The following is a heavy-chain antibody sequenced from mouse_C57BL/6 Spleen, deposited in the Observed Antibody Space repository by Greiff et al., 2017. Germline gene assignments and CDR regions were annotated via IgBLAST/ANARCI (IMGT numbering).Heavy chain of an antibody. D-gene: IGHD2-13*01. CDR3: ARRKPSDAWFAY. CDR2: IDPSDSET. V-gene: IGHV1-52*01. J-gene: IGHJ3*01. Sequence: VQLQQPGAELVRPGSSVKLSCKASGYTFTSYWMHWVKQRPIQGLEWIGNIDPSDSETHYNQKFKDKATLTVDKSSSTAYMQLSSLTSEDSAVYFCARRKPSDAWFAYWGQGTLVTVSA. CDR1: GYTFTSYW.